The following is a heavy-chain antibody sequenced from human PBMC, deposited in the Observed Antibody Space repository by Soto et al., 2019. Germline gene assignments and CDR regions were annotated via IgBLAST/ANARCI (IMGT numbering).Heavy chain of an antibody. CDR1: GGSISSSSYY. V-gene: IGHV4-39*01. D-gene: IGHD3-3*01. CDR2: VYYNGFT. J-gene: IGHJ5*02. CDR3: ARMGDFWSGPGELDP. Sequence: SETLSLTCTVSGGSISSSSYYWAWNRQSPGKGLEWIGSVYYNGFTYYNPSLKSRVAISVDTSKNQFSLKLTSVTAADTAVYYCARMGDFWSGPGELDPWGQGTLVTVSS.